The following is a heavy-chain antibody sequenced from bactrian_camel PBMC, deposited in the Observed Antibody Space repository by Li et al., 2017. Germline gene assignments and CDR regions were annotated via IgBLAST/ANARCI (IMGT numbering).Heavy chain of an antibody. V-gene: IGHV3S1*01. J-gene: IGHJ4*01. CDR1: GYTYSRYC. CDR2: IYIPGGRT. CDR3: AAKMGMGDFWSTTSYQH. Sequence: HVQLVESGGGSVQAGGSLRLSCAASGYTYSRYCMAWFRQAPGKEREGVAVIYIPGGRTFYAASAEGRFTVSQENANLLTLQINNLKPEDTAMYYCAAKMGMGDFWSTTSYQHWGQGTQVTAS. D-gene: IGHD3*01.